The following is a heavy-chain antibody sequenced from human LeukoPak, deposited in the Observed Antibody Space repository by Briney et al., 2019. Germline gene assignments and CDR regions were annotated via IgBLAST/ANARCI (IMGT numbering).Heavy chain of an antibody. J-gene: IGHJ4*02. Sequence: GGSLRLSCAASGSTVSSNFMTWVRQAPGKGLEWVSLLYSDGSTYYADSVKGRFTISRDNSKNTLYLQMSSLRAEDTAVYYCVKDLSGSYAFDYWGQGTLVTVSS. CDR2: LYSDGST. D-gene: IGHD1-26*01. CDR3: VKDLSGSYAFDY. CDR1: GSTVSSNF. V-gene: IGHV3-66*01.